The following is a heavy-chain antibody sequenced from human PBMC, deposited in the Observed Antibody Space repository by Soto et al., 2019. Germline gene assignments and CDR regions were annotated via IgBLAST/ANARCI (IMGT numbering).Heavy chain of an antibody. CDR1: GYTFTNYD. D-gene: IGHD6-13*01. Sequence: SVKVSCKASGYTFTNYDISWVRQAPGQGLEWMGGIIPIFGTANYAQKFQGRVTITADESTSTAYMELSSLRSEDTAVYYCARGTKKAAAGTSDYWGQGTLVTVSS. V-gene: IGHV1-69*13. CDR2: IIPIFGTA. CDR3: ARGTKKAAAGTSDY. J-gene: IGHJ4*02.